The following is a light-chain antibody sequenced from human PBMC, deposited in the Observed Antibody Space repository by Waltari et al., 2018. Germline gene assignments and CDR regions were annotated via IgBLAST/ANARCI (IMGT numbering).Light chain of an antibody. CDR3: QQYDNWLGT. CDR1: PSFRSN. CDR2: GAS. Sequence: EIVMTQSPATLSVFPGERATLSCRASPSFRSNLAWYQHKPGQAPRLLIYGASTRATGIPARFSGSGSVREFTVTLSRLQSEEFAVYFCQQYDNWLGTLGQGTKVERK. V-gene: IGKV3-15*01. J-gene: IGKJ1*01.